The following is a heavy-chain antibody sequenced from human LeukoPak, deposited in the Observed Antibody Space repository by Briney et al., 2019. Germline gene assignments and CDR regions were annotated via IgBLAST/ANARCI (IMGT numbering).Heavy chain of an antibody. CDR3: ARADFWSGYPQKANMDV. J-gene: IGHJ6*03. V-gene: IGHV3-74*01. CDR1: GFTFSSYW. CDR2: INSDGSST. D-gene: IGHD3-3*01. Sequence: GGSLRLSCAASGFTFSSYWMHWVRQAPGKGLVWVLRINSDGSSTSYADSVKGRFTISRDNAKNTLYLQMNSLRAEDTAVYYCARADFWSGYPQKANMDVWGKGTTVTVSS.